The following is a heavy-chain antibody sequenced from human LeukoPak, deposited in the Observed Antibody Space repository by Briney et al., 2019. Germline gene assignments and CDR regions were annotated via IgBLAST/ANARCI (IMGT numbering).Heavy chain of an antibody. CDR1: GFTFDDYA. CDR2: ISWNGGTI. J-gene: IGHJ4*02. Sequence: GGSLRLSCAASGFTFDDYAMHWVRQAPGKGLEWVSGISWNGGTIAYADSVKGRFTISRDNAKNSLYLQMNTLRAEDAALYYCAKGTGYGGNSGHDYWGQGTLVTVSS. D-gene: IGHD4-23*01. CDR3: AKGTGYGGNSGHDY. V-gene: IGHV3-9*01.